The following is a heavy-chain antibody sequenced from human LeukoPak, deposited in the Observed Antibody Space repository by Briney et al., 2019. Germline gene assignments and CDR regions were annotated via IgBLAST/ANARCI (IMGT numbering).Heavy chain of an antibody. D-gene: IGHD2/OR15-2a*01. V-gene: IGHV3-23*01. J-gene: IGHJ6*02. CDR3: AKDLSPLYYYYGMDV. CDR2: ISGSGGST. Sequence: GSLRLSCAASGFTFSSYVMSWVRQAPGKGLEWVSGISGSGGSTYYADSVKGRFTISRDNSKNTLYLQMNSLRAEDTAIYYCAKDLSPLYYYYGMDVWGQGTTVTVSS. CDR1: GFTFSSYV.